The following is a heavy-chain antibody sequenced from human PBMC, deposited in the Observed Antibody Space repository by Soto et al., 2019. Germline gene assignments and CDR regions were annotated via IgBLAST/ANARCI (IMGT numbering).Heavy chain of an antibody. CDR2: IYTDGSRA. Sequence: EVQLVESGGGLVQPGGSLRLSFAASGFTFSSYWMHWVRQAPGKGLVWVSRIYTDGSRADYADSVKGRFTISRDNAKNTVYLQVNSLGAEATAVYYCARGARNYYYFDSWGQGTLVTVSS. D-gene: IGHD1-7*01. V-gene: IGHV3-74*01. CDR3: ARGARNYYYFDS. J-gene: IGHJ4*02. CDR1: GFTFSSYW.